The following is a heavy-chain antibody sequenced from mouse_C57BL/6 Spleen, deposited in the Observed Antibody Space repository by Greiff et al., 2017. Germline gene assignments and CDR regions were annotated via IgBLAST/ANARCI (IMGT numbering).Heavy chain of an antibody. CDR1: GYTFTDYN. CDR2: INPNNGGT. CDR3: ASRRDYCDY. Sequence: EVKLMESGPELVKPGASVKMSCKASGYTFTDYNMHWVKQSHGKSLEWIGYINPNNGGTSYNQKFKGKATLTVNKSSSTAYMELRSLTSEDSAVYYCASRRDYCDYWGQGTTLTVSS. V-gene: IGHV1-22*01. J-gene: IGHJ2*01.